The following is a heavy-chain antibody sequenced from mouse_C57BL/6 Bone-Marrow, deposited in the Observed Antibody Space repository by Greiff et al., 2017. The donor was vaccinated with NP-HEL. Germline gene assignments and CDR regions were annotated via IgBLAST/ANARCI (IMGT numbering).Heavy chain of an antibody. Sequence: QVQLKQPGAELVMPGASVKLSCKASGYTFTSYWMHWVKQRPGQGLEWIGEIDPSDSYTNYNQKFKGKSTLTVDKSSSTAYMQLSSLTSEDSAVYYCARKGGLGLDYWGQGTTLTVSS. D-gene: IGHD2-4*01. V-gene: IGHV1-69*01. CDR3: ARKGGLGLDY. CDR2: IDPSDSYT. CDR1: GYTFTSYW. J-gene: IGHJ2*01.